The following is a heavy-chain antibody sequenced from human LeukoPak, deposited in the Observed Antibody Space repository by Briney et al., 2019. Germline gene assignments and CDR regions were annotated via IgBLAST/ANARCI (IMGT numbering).Heavy chain of an antibody. CDR1: GFTFSSYA. V-gene: IGHV3-23*01. Sequence: PGGSLRLSCAVSGFTFSSYAMSWVRQAPGKGLEWVSAISGSGGSTYYADSVKGRFTISRDNSKNTLYLQMNSLRAEDTAVYYCAKGSRYNGGDYYDSSGYTPFDNWGQGTLVTVSS. CDR3: AKGSRYNGGDYYDSSGYTPFDN. CDR2: ISGSGGST. D-gene: IGHD3-22*01. J-gene: IGHJ4*02.